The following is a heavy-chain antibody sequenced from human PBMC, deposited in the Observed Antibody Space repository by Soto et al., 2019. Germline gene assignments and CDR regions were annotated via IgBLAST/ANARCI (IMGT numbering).Heavy chain of an antibody. D-gene: IGHD3-3*01. J-gene: IGHJ6*02. CDR1: GGTFSSYA. Sequence: QVQLVQSGAEVKKPGSSVKVSCKASGGTFSSYAISWVRQAPGQGLEWMGGIIPIFGTANYAQKFQGRVTITADESTSTAYMELSSLRSEDTAVYYCARDKGESYDFWSGYYAPYGMDVWGQGTTVTVSS. V-gene: IGHV1-69*12. CDR2: IIPIFGTA. CDR3: ARDKGESYDFWSGYYAPYGMDV.